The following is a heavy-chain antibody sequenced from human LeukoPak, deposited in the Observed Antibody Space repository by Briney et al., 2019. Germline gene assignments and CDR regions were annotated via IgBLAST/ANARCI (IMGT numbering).Heavy chain of an antibody. CDR2: IQYDGSKK. CDR1: GFTFSSNG. Sequence: PGGSLRLSCVASGFTFSSNGMHWVRQAPGKGLEWVTFIQYDGSKKYYADSVKGRFTISRDNSKNTLYLEMNSLRAEDTAVYYCATPIRLGYCSGGSCSDYWGQGTLVTASS. J-gene: IGHJ4*02. V-gene: IGHV3-30*02. D-gene: IGHD2-15*01. CDR3: ATPIRLGYCSGGSCSDY.